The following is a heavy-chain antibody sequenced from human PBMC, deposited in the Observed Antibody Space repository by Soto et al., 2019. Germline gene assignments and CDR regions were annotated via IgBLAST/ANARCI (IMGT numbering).Heavy chain of an antibody. CDR1: GFTFSKYW. Sequence: EVQLVESEGDLVQPGGSLRLSCAASGFTFSKYWMHWVRQAPGKGLVWVSRVDNDGSDTIYADSVKGRFAVSRDNAKNTLFLQMNSLSVDDTAMYYCARGSFDHAFDIWGQGTMVTVSS. D-gene: IGHD3-9*01. V-gene: IGHV3-74*01. CDR3: ARGSFDHAFDI. J-gene: IGHJ3*02. CDR2: VDNDGSDT.